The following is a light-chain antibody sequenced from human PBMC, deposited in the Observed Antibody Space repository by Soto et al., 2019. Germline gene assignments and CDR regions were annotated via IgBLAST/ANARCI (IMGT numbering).Light chain of an antibody. CDR1: SSDVGSSNL. V-gene: IGLV2-23*01. CDR2: EGN. Sequence: QSVLTQPASVSGSPGQSIAISCTGTSSDVGSSNLLSWYQQYPGKAPKLIIYEGNRRPSGISGRFSGSMSGNTASLTISGLQAEYEAEYYCCSFARAYTSYVFGTGSKVTVL. CDR3: CSFARAYTSYV. J-gene: IGLJ1*01.